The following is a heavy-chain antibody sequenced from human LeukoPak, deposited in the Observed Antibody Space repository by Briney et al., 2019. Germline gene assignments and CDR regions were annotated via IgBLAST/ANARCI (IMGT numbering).Heavy chain of an antibody. J-gene: IGHJ4*02. CDR1: GFTVSSNY. V-gene: IGHV3-53*01. CDR2: IYSGGST. D-gene: IGHD6-13*01. Sequence: GGSLRLSCAASGFTVSSNYMSWVRQAPGKGLEWVSVIYSGGSTYYADSVKGRFTISRDNSKNTLYLQMNSLRAEDTAVYYCARGIAAAVGPDWGQGTLVTVSS. CDR3: ARGIAAAVGPD.